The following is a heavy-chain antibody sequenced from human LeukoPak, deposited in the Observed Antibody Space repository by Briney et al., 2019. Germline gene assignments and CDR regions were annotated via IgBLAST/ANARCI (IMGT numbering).Heavy chain of an antibody. CDR1: GGSISSSSYY. D-gene: IGHD2-15*01. Sequence: PSETLSLTCTVSGGSISSSSYYWGWIRQPPGKGLEWIGSIHYSGSTYYNPSLKSRVTISVDTSKNQFSLKLSSVTAEDTAVYYCAKGSASSRPYYFDYWGQGALVTVSS. V-gene: IGHV4-39*07. CDR3: AKGSASSRPYYFDY. J-gene: IGHJ4*02. CDR2: IHYSGST.